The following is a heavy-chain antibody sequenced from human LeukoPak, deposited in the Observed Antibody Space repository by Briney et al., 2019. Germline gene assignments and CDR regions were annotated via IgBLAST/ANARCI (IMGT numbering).Heavy chain of an antibody. D-gene: IGHD3-16*02. CDR1: GGSISSSSYY. CDR3: ARDSPYDYVWGSYRLGGDFGY. J-gene: IGHJ4*02. CDR2: IYYSGST. Sequence: SETLSLTCTVSGGSISSSSYYWGWIRQPPGKGLEWIGSIYYSGSTYYNPSLKSRVTISVDTSKNQFSLKLSSVTAADTAVYYCARDSPYDYVWGSYRLGGDFGYWGQGTLVTVSS. V-gene: IGHV4-39*07.